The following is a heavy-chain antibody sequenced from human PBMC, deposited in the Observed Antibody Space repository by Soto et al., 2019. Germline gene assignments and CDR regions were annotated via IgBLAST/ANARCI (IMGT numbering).Heavy chain of an antibody. D-gene: IGHD1-26*01. V-gene: IGHV3-33*01. CDR2: IWYDGSNK. CDR3: ARDLGLGNWFDP. CDR1: GFTFSSYG. Sequence: GGSLRLSCAASGFTFSSYGMHWVRQAPGKGLEWVAVIWYDGSNKYYADSVKGRFTISRDNSKNTLYLQMNSLRAEDTAVYYCARDLGLGNWFDPWGQGTLVTVSS. J-gene: IGHJ5*02.